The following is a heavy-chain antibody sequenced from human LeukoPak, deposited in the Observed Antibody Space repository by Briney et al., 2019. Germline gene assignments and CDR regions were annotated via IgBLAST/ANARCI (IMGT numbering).Heavy chain of an antibody. CDR3: ARASGYYYRSFDY. Sequence: SETLSLTCAVYGGSFSGYYWSWIRQTPGKGLEWIGEINHSGSTNYNPSLKSRVTISVVTSKNQFSLKLSSVTAADTAVYYCARASGYYYRSFDYWGQGTLVTVSS. D-gene: IGHD3-22*01. J-gene: IGHJ4*02. CDR1: GGSFSGYY. V-gene: IGHV4-34*01. CDR2: INHSGST.